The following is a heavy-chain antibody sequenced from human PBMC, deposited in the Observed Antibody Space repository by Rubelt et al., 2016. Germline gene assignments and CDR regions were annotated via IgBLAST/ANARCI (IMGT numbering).Heavy chain of an antibody. Sequence: QVQLVQSGAEVKKPGSSMKVSCKASGGTFSSYAISWVRQAPGQGLEWVGRIANYAQKFQGRVTITADKSTSTAYMELGSLRSEDTAVYYCARDSGKNSGFDPWGQGTLVTVSS. CDR3: ARDSGKNSGFDP. V-gene: IGHV1-69*09. D-gene: IGHD1-26*01. CDR2: IA. CDR1: GGTFSSYA. J-gene: IGHJ5*02.